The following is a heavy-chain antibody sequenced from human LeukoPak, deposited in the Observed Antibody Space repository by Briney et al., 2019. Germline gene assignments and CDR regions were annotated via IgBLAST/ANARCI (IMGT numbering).Heavy chain of an antibody. D-gene: IGHD3-22*01. Sequence: PGGALRLSCAASGFTFCTYLMTWVRQAPGKGLEWVASIIYDGSQKYYMDSVKGRVTLSRDNAKNSRYLQMERPRAQDTRLYFRARYFNSNGYSSLRYDYWGQVTLVTVAS. CDR2: IIYDGSQK. V-gene: IGHV3-7*02. CDR1: GFTFCTYL. CDR3: ARYFNSNGYSSLRYDY. J-gene: IGHJ4*02.